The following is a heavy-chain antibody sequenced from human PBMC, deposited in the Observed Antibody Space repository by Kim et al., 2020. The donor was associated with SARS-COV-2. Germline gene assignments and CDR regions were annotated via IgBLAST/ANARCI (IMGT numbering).Heavy chain of an antibody. V-gene: IGHV1-18*01. J-gene: IGHJ4*02. CDR2: ISAYNGNT. CDR1: GYTFTSYG. CDR3: ATASXVVTPIDY. D-gene: IGHD2-21*02. Sequence: ASVKVSCKASGYTFTSYGISWVRQAPGQGLEWMGWISAYNGNTNYAQKLQGRVTXTTDTSTSTAYMELRSLRSDDTAVYYCATASXVVTPIDYWGQGTLVTVSS.